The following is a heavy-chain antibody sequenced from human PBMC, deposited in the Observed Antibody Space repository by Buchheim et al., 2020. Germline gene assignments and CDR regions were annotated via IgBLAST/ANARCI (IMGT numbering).Heavy chain of an antibody. CDR3: ARAIYLIGYCTNGVCPAGY. Sequence: EVQLVESGGGLVQPGGSLRLSCAASGFTFSSYEMNWVRQAPGKGLEWVAYTSSSGGTVHYADSVKGRFTISRDNAKNALYLQMNSLRAEDTAVYYCARAIYLIGYCTNGVCPAGYWGQGTL. CDR1: GFTFSSYE. V-gene: IGHV3-48*03. CDR2: TSSSGGTV. D-gene: IGHD2-8*01. J-gene: IGHJ4*02.